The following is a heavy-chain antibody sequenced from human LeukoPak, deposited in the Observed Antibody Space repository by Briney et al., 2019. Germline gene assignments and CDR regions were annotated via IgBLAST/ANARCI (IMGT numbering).Heavy chain of an antibody. CDR3: ARLPNYYHDSSGYATDY. J-gene: IGHJ4*02. Sequence: PSETLSLTCTVSGGSISSYYWSWIRQPPGKGLEWIGYIYYSGSTNHNPSLKSRVTISVDTSKNQFSLKLSSVTAADTAVYYCARLPNYYHDSSGYATDYWGQGTLVTVSS. D-gene: IGHD3-22*01. V-gene: IGHV4-59*08. CDR1: GGSISSYY. CDR2: IYYSGST.